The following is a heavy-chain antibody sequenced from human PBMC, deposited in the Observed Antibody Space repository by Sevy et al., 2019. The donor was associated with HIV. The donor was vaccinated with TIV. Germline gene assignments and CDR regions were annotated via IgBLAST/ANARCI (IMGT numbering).Heavy chain of an antibody. J-gene: IGHJ6*02. CDR1: GLTFSDYY. V-gene: IGHV3-11*01. CDR3: ARDNYCISGDGCYGYGLDV. D-gene: IGHD2-2*01. Sequence: GGSLRLSCSASGLTFSDYYMTWIRQAPGKGLECISYISNSGNTVYYADSVKGRCTVSRNNAKKSLYLPLNSLRDEDTAVHYCARDNYCISGDGCYGYGLDVWGQGTTVTVSS. CDR2: ISNSGNTV.